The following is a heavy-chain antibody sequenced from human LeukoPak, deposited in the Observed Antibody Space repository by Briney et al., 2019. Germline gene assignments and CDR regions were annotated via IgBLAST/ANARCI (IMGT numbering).Heavy chain of an antibody. D-gene: IGHD2-2*01. CDR2: ISYDGSSY. J-gene: IGHJ4*02. CDR3: ASAGCGSTACSPGRDY. Sequence: PGGSLRLSCAASGFTFSSYAMYLVRQAPGKGLEWVAVISYDGSSYYYADSVKGRFSISRDNSKNTLYLQMNSLRGEDTAVYYCASAGCGSTACSPGRDYWGQGTLVTVSS. V-gene: IGHV3-30-3*01. CDR1: GFTFSSYA.